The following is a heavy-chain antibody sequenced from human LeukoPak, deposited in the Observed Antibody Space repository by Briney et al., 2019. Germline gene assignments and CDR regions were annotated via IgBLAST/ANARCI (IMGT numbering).Heavy chain of an antibody. Sequence: SQTLSLTCTVSGGSISSGGYYWSWIRQHPGKGLEWIGYIYYSGSTYYNPSLKSRVTISVDTSKNQFSLKLSSVTAADTAVYYCASQLLRDLGGPIYYGSGSYDPARYYGMDVWGKGTTVTVSS. CDR1: GGSISSGGYY. J-gene: IGHJ6*04. D-gene: IGHD3-10*01. CDR2: IYYSGST. CDR3: ASQLLRDLGGPIYYGSGSYDPARYYGMDV. V-gene: IGHV4-31*03.